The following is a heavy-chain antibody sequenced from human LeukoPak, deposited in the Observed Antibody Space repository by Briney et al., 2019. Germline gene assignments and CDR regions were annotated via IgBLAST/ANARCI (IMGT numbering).Heavy chain of an antibody. CDR2: IYYTGST. Sequence: SETLSLTCTVSGGSISSYYWSWIRQPPGKGLEWIGYIYYTGSTNYNPSLNSRVTISLETSKTQFSLNLSSVTAADTAVYYCARDRPGGSSLDYWGQGILVTVPS. CDR3: ARDRPGGSSLDY. V-gene: IGHV4-59*01. CDR1: GGSISSYY. D-gene: IGHD6-13*01. J-gene: IGHJ4*02.